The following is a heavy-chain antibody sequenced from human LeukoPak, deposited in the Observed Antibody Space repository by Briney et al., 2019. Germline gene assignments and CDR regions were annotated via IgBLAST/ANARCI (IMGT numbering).Heavy chain of an antibody. Sequence: GGSLRLSCAASGFTFSSYGMHWVRQAPGKGLEWVAVISYDGSNKYYADSVKGRFTISRDNSKNTLYLQMNSLRAEDTAVYYCAKERYYYDSSGSIYFDYWGQGTLVTVSS. CDR2: ISYDGSNK. CDR3: AKERYYYDSSGSIYFDY. D-gene: IGHD3-22*01. J-gene: IGHJ4*02. V-gene: IGHV3-30*18. CDR1: GFTFSSYG.